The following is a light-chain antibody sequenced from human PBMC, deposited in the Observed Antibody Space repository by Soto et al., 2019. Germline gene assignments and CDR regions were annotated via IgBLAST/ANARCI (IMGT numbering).Light chain of an antibody. CDR2: SAS. Sequence: EIVMTQSPTTLSVSPGERATLSCRAGQSVSSNLAWYQQKPGQAPRLLIQSASARATGIPARFSGSGSGTEFTLTISSLQSEDFEVYYCQQYDDWHRKFGQGTKVDI. CDR3: QQYDDWHRK. V-gene: IGKV3-15*01. CDR1: QSVSSN. J-gene: IGKJ1*01.